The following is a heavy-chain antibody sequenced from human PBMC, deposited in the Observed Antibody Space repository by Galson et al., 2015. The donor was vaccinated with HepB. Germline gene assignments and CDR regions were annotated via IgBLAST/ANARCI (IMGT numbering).Heavy chain of an antibody. V-gene: IGHV1-24*01. CDR3: ATDGFVVAATWYAFDI. D-gene: IGHD2-15*01. CDR2: FDPEDGET. CDR1: GYTFTSYG. Sequence: SVKVSCKASGYTFTSYGISWVRQAPGQGLEWMGCFDPEDGETIYAQKFQGRVTMTEDTSTDTAYMELSSLRSGDTAVYYCATDGFVVAATWYAFDIWGQGTMVTVSS. J-gene: IGHJ3*02.